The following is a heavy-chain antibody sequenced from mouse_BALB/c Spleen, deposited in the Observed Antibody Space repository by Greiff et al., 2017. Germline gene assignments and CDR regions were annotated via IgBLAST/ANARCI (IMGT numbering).Heavy chain of an antibody. Sequence: QVQLQQPGAELVRPGASVKLSCKASGYTFTSYWMHWVKQRPGQGLEWIGYINPSTGYTEYNQKFKDKATLTADKSSSTAYMQLSSLTSEDSAVYYCARTTVVPYAMDYWGQGTSVTVSS. V-gene: IGHV1-7*01. CDR1: GYTFTSYW. D-gene: IGHD1-1*01. CDR3: ARTTVVPYAMDY. CDR2: INPSTGYT. J-gene: IGHJ4*01.